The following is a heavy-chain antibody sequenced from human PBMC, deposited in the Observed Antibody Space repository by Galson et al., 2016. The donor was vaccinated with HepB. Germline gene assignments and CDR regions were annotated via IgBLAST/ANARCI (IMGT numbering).Heavy chain of an antibody. CDR1: AGSFSGYY. CDR2: INHRGIT. CDR3: ARTRVPSNGDYYWYFDL. D-gene: IGHD4-17*01. J-gene: IGHJ2*01. Sequence: SETLSLTCAVYAGSFSGYYWSWIRQPPGKGLEWIGEINHRGITNYKSSLKSRVTISVDTSKNQFSLKLSSVTAADTAVYYCARTRVPSNGDYYWYFDLWGRGTLVTVSS. V-gene: IGHV4-34*01.